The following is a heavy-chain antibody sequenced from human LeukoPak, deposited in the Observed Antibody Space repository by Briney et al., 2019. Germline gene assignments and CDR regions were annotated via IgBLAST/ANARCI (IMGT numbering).Heavy chain of an antibody. J-gene: IGHJ3*02. V-gene: IGHV4-34*01. CDR1: GGSFSGYY. CDR3: ARGQREGHAFDI. D-gene: IGHD6-25*01. Sequence: SETLSLTCAVYGGSFSGYYWSWIRQPPGKGLEWIGEINHSGSTTYNPSLKSRVTISVDKSKNQFSLKLSSVTAADTAVYYCARGQREGHAFDIWGQGTMVTVSS. CDR2: INHSGST.